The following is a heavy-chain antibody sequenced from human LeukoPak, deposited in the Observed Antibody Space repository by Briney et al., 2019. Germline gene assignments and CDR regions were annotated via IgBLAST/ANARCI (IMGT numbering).Heavy chain of an antibody. CDR3: TRDFRLDIVVVPAPIKGDY. Sequence: GGSLRLSCAASGFTFSSYATSWVRQAPGKGLEWVGFIRSKAYGGTTEYAASVKGRFTISRDDSKSIAYLQMNSLKTEDTAVYYCTRDFRLDIVVVPAPIKGDYWGQGTLVTVSS. J-gene: IGHJ4*02. D-gene: IGHD2-2*02. V-gene: IGHV3-49*04. CDR2: IRSKAYGGTT. CDR1: GFTFSSYA.